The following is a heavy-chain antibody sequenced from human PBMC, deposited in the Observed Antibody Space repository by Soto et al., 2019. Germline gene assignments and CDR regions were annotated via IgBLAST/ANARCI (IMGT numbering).Heavy chain of an antibody. J-gene: IGHJ6*02. CDR1: SAPVSSSTYT. V-gene: IGHV4-39*01. CDR3: ARLHGYCISSSCHGHYAMDV. CDR2: IYYSGST. Sequence: QLQLQESGPGLVKPSETLSLTCTVSSAPVSSSTYTWGWIRQPPGKGLEWIGSIYYSGSTYYNPPINSRVTVSVDPSKNQFSRQGTSVTAADTAVYYCARLHGYCISSSCHGHYAMDVWGQGTTVTVSS. D-gene: IGHD2-2*01.